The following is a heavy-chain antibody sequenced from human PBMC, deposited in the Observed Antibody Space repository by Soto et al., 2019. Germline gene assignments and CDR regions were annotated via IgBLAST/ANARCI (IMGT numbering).Heavy chain of an antibody. CDR2: MYYSGTT. V-gene: IGHV4-31*03. Sequence: QVQLQESGPGLVKPSQTLSLTCTVSAGSISSGTYYWNWIRQHPGKGLEWIGYMYYSGTTYYNPSLQSRVNMSGDTSKNQFSLKLSSVTVADTAVYYCARGNDFRTGWFDPWGQGIMVTVSS. CDR1: AGSISSGTYY. J-gene: IGHJ5*02. CDR3: ARGNDFRTGWFDP. D-gene: IGHD4-4*01.